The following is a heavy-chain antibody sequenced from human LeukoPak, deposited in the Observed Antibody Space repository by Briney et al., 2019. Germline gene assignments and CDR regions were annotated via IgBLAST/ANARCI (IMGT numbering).Heavy chain of an antibody. CDR3: ARGIYHFDY. V-gene: IGHV3-7*04. CDR1: GFTLSTYW. Sequence: RPGGSLRLSCAASGFTLSTYWMSWVRQAPGKGLEWVASMKQDGSDEYYVDSVKGRLTISRDNGKNSLYLQMNSLRAEDTAVYYCARGIYHFDYWGQGTLVTVSS. CDR2: MKQDGSDE. J-gene: IGHJ4*02. D-gene: IGHD5-12*01.